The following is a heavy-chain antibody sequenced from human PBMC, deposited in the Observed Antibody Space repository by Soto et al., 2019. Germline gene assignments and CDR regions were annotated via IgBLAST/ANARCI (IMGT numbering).Heavy chain of an antibody. D-gene: IGHD6-19*01. CDR1: GFTFSSYA. CDR3: AKDLLSGSGWPFDY. J-gene: IGHJ4*02. CDR2: ISGSGGST. Sequence: GGSLSLSCAASGFTFSSYAVSWVRQAPGKGLEWVSAISGSGGSTYYADSVKGRFTISRDNSKNTLYLQMNSLRAEDTAVYYCAKDLLSGSGWPFDYWGLGTLVTVSS. V-gene: IGHV3-23*01.